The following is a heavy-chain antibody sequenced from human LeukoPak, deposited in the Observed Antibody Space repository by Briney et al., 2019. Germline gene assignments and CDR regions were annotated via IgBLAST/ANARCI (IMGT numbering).Heavy chain of an antibody. CDR3: AREIRRLAFITVIGMDHYDYYMDV. D-gene: IGHD3-22*01. J-gene: IGHJ6*03. Sequence: RPGGSLRLSCAASGFIFSNYWMSWVRQAPGKGLEWVANIKQDGSEKYSVDSVKGRFTISRDNAENSLYLQMNNLRAEDTAVYYCAREIRRLAFITVIGMDHYDYYMDVWGKGTTVTVSS. V-gene: IGHV3-7*01. CDR2: IKQDGSEK. CDR1: GFIFSNYW.